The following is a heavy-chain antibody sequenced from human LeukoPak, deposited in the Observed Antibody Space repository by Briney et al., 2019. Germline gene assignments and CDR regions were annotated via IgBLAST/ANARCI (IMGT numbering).Heavy chain of an antibody. CDR3: ARGLRYNWNPKSPLSYYYYMDV. D-gene: IGHD1-20*01. V-gene: IGHV4-39*07. J-gene: IGHJ6*03. CDR1: GGSISSSSYY. CDR2: IYYSGST. Sequence: SETLSLTCTVSGGSISSSSYYWGWIRQPPGKGLEWIGSIYYSGSTNYNPSLKSRVTISVDTSKNQFSLKLSSVTAADTAVYYCARGLRYNWNPKSPLSYYYYMDVWGKGTTVTVSS.